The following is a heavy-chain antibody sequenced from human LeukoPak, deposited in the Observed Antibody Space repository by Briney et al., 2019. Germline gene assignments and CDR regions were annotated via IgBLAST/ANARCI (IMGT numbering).Heavy chain of an antibody. Sequence: PSETLSLTCAVYGGSFSGYYWSWIRQPPGKGLEWIGEINHSGSTNYNPSLKSRVTISVDTSKNQFSLKLSSVTAADTAVYYCARYGKGMRGYSYGPRFFDYWDQGTLVTVSS. CDR1: GGSFSGYY. J-gene: IGHJ4*02. CDR3: ARYGKGMRGYSYGPRFFDY. D-gene: IGHD5-18*01. V-gene: IGHV4-34*01. CDR2: INHSGST.